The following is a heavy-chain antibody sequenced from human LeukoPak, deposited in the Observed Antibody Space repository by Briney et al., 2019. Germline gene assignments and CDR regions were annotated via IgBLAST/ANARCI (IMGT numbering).Heavy chain of an antibody. Sequence: PSETLSLTCTVSGGSISNYYWSRIRQPPGKGLEWIGYIYYSGSTNYNPPLKSRVTISVDTSKNQFSLKLSSVTAADTAVYYCARAVFSVAADYWGQGTLVTVSS. CDR1: GGSISNYY. V-gene: IGHV4-59*01. J-gene: IGHJ4*02. CDR3: ARAVFSVAADY. D-gene: IGHD4-23*01. CDR2: IYYSGST.